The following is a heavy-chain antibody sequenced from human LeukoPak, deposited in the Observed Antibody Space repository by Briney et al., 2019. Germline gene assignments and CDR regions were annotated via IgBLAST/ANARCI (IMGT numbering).Heavy chain of an antibody. CDR2: ISSSGSTI. D-gene: IGHD6-13*01. J-gene: IGHJ5*02. CDR1: GFTFSSYE. V-gene: IGHV3-48*03. Sequence: GGSLRLSCAAAGFTFSSYEMNWVRQAPGKGLEWVSYISSSGSTIYYADSVKGRFTISRDNAKNSTYLQMNSLRAEDTAVYYCARELLYSSSWHNWFDPWGQGTLVTVSS. CDR3: ARELLYSSSWHNWFDP.